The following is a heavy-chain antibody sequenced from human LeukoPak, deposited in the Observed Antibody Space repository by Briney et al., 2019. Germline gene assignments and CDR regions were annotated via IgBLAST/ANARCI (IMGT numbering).Heavy chain of an antibody. J-gene: IGHJ4*02. CDR1: GGSISSYY. V-gene: IGHV4-59*01. CDR2: IYYSGST. CDR3: ARARDLGWGTVDYFDY. D-gene: IGHD3-3*01. Sequence: PSETLSLTCTVSGGSISSYYWSWIRQPPGKGLEWIGYIYYSGSTNCNPSLKSRVTISVDTSKNQFSLKLSSVTAADTAVYYCARARDLGWGTVDYFDYWGQGTLVTVSS.